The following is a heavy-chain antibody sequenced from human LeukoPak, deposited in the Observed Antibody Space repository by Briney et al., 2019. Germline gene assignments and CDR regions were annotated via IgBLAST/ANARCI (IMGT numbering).Heavy chain of an antibody. CDR3: ARSITMVRGVIITRAAYNWFDP. D-gene: IGHD3-10*01. CDR1: GGSISSYY. V-gene: IGHV4-4*07. Sequence: SETLSLTCTVSGGSISSYYWSWIRQPAGKGLEWIGRIYTSGSTNYNPSLKSRVTMSVDTSKNQFSLKLSSVTAADTAVYYCARSITMVRGVIITRAAYNWFDPWGQGTLVTVSS. J-gene: IGHJ5*02. CDR2: IYTSGST.